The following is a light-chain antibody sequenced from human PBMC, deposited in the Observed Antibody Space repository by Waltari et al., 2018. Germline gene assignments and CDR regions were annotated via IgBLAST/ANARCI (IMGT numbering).Light chain of an antibody. CDR3: SSYAGSSKGV. CDR2: AVS. Sequence: QSALTQPASVSGSPGQSIPNSCTGTSSDVGNYKRVSWYQQHPGKAPKLMIYAVSKRPSGVSDRFSGSKSGDMASLTISGLQPEDEAEYFCSSYAGSSKGVFGGGTKVTVL. CDR1: SSDVGNYKR. V-gene: IGLV2-23*02. J-gene: IGLJ2*01.